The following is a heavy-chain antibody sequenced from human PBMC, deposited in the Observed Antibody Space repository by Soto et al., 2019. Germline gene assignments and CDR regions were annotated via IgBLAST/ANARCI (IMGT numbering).Heavy chain of an antibody. CDR1: GFTFSSYN. J-gene: IGHJ3*02. V-gene: IGHV3-21*01. Sequence: PGGSLRLSCAASGFTFSSYNMNWVRQAPGKGLEWVSSISSSSNNIYYADSVKGRFTISRDNAKNSRYLQMNSLRAEDTAVYYCAREYSSSNGSAFDIWGQGTRVTVAS. D-gene: IGHD6-6*01. CDR3: AREYSSSNGSAFDI. CDR2: ISSSSNNI.